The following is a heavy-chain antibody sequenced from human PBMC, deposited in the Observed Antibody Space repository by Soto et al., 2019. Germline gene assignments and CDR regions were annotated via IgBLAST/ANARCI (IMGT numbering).Heavy chain of an antibody. J-gene: IGHJ5*02. Sequence: LRLSCAVSGFSFSTYAMSWVRQAPGKGLEWVSGISAGGGNTYYADSVRGRFTISRDDSKDTLYLQITSLRAEDTAFYYCAKHAEYQLVSWFDPWGQGTLVTVSS. CDR1: GFSFSTYA. CDR2: ISAGGGNT. CDR3: AKHAEYQLVSWFDP. D-gene: IGHD2-2*01. V-gene: IGHV3-23*01.